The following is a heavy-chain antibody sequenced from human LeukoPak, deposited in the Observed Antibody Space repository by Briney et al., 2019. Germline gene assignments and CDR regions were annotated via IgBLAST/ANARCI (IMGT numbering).Heavy chain of an antibody. CDR3: AKMIGDYYDSSGAFDI. V-gene: IGHV3-53*01. CDR1: GFTVSSNY. J-gene: IGHJ3*02. CDR2: LYTDGST. Sequence: GGSLRLSCAASGFTVSSNYMSWVRQAPGKGLEWVSVLYTDGSTYYADSVKGRFTISRDRSKNTLYLQMNSLRADDTAVYYCAKMIGDYYDSSGAFDIWGQGQWSPSLQ. D-gene: IGHD3-22*01.